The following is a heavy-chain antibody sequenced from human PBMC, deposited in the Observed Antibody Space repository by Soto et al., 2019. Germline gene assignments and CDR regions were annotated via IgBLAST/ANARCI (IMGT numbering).Heavy chain of an antibody. Sequence: QITLKESGPTLVKPTQTLTLTCTFSGFSLSTSGVGVGWIRQPPGKALEWLALIYWDDDKRYSPSLKSRITITKDTAKNQVVLTMTNMDSVDTATYYCAHRGWFWELLLWFDPWGQGTLVTVSS. J-gene: IGHJ5*02. CDR2: IYWDDDK. CDR3: AHRGWFWELLLWFDP. V-gene: IGHV2-5*02. D-gene: IGHD3-10*01. CDR1: GFSLSTSGVG.